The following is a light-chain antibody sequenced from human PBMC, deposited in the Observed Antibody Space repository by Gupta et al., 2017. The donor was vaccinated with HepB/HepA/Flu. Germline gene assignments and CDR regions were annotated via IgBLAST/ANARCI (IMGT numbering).Light chain of an antibody. CDR2: DNS. J-gene: IGLJ2*01. V-gene: IGLV3-21*02. Sequence: SCVLTQPPSVSVAPGQTARIPCGGNNIGNKGVHWYQQKPGQAPVLVVYDNSDRPSGIPERFSGSNSGNTATLTISRVEAGDEADYYCQVWDTSSDHVVFGGGTKLTVL. CDR3: QVWDTSSDHVV. CDR1: NIGNKG.